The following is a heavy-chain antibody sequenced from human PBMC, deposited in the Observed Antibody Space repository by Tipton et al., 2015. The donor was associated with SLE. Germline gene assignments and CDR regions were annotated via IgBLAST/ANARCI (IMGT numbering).Heavy chain of an antibody. CDR3: AKDNDFWSGYSDC. D-gene: IGHD3-3*01. V-gene: IGHV3-30*02. J-gene: IGHJ4*02. CDR1: GFTFSSYG. Sequence: GSLRLSCAASGFTFSSYGMHWVRQAPGKGLEWVAFIRYDGNNKYYADSVKGRFTISRDNSKNTLYLQMNSLRAEDTAVYYCAKDNDFWSGYSDCWGQGTLVTVSS. CDR2: IRYDGNNK.